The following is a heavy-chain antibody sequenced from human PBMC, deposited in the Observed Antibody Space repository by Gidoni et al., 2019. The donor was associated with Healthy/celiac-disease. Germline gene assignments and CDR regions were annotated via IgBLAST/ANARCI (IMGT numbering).Heavy chain of an antibody. D-gene: IGHD3-9*01. CDR1: GFTFSSYS. Sequence: EVQLVESGGGLVQPGGSLRLSCAASGFTFSSYSMNWVRQAPGKGLEWVSYISSSSSTIYYADSVKGRFTISRDNAKNSLYLQMNSLRDEDTAVYYCARDGVLGYDILTGYSPVGYFDYWGQGTLVTVSS. CDR2: ISSSSSTI. J-gene: IGHJ4*02. CDR3: ARDGVLGYDILTGYSPVGYFDY. V-gene: IGHV3-48*02.